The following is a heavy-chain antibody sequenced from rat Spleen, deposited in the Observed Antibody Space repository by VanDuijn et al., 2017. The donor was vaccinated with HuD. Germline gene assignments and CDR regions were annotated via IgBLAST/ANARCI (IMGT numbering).Heavy chain of an antibody. V-gene: IGHV2-30*01. CDR2: IWTGGST. Sequence: QVQLKESGPGLVQPSQTLSLTCTVAGFSLTSYNVHWVRQPTGKGLEWMGMIWTGGSTDYNSALRSRLSISRDTSESQVFLKMNSLQTEDTAMYFCARKGRTGRGAFDYWGQGVMVTVSS. J-gene: IGHJ2*01. CDR1: GFSLTSYN. CDR3: ARKGRTGRGAFDY. D-gene: IGHD5-1*01.